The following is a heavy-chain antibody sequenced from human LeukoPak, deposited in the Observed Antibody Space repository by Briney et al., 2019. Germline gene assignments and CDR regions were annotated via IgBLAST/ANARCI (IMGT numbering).Heavy chain of an antibody. V-gene: IGHV4-39*01. J-gene: IGHJ4*02. CDR3: ARYDSGGFYRNFDY. CDR2: IYYSGST. D-gene: IGHD3-22*01. Sequence: SETLSLTCTVSSGSISSSSYYWGWIRQPPGKGLEGIGNIYYSGSTYYNPSLKSRVTLSVDTSQSQFSLRLSSVTAADTAVYYCARYDSGGFYRNFDYWGQGTLVTVSS. CDR1: SGSISSSSYY.